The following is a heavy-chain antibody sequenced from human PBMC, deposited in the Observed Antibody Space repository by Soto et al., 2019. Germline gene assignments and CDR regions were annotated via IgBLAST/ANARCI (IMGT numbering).Heavy chain of an antibody. D-gene: IGHD2-8*01. V-gene: IGHV4-30-2*01. CDR3: TRGVLA. J-gene: IGHJ5*02. CDR1: GGSVNSGGYS. Sequence: PSETLSLTCSVSGGSVNSGGYSWSWIRQPPGKGPEWIGFISPSGSPAYNPSLKSRVTISVDRSNNQISLEISSVTAADTAVYYCTRGVLAWGPGTLVTVPS. CDR2: ISPSGSP.